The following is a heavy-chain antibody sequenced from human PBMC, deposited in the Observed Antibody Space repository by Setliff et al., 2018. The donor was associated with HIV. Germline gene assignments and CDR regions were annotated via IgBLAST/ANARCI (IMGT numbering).Heavy chain of an antibody. J-gene: IGHJ5*02. CDR1: GFTFSSFA. CDR3: ARDNGRYFDRGWFDP. V-gene: IGHV3-23*01. Sequence: PGGSLRLSCAASGFTFSSFAMSWVRLPPGKGLEWVSGISGSGDNTYYADSVKGRFTISRDNAENSLYLQMNSLRAEDTAVYYCARDNGRYFDRGWFDPWGQGTLVTVS. CDR2: ISGSGDNT. D-gene: IGHD3-9*01.